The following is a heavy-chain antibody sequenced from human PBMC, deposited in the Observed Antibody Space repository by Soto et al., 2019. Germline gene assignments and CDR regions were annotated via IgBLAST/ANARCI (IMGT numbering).Heavy chain of an antibody. CDR3: ARDLGLYCGGDCYFSPGYYGMDV. CDR2: IIPIFGTA. CDR1: GGTFSSYA. J-gene: IGHJ6*02. D-gene: IGHD2-21*02. V-gene: IGHV1-69*01. Sequence: QVQLVQSGAEVKKPGSSVKVSCKASGGTFSSYAISWVRQAPGQGLEWMGGIIPIFGTANYAQKFQGRVTITADESTSTAYMELSSLRSEDTAVYYCARDLGLYCGGDCYFSPGYYGMDVWGQGTTVTVSS.